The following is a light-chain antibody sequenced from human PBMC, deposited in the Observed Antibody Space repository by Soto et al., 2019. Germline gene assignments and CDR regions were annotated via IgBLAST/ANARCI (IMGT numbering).Light chain of an antibody. CDR1: QSIDSW. CDR3: QHYKSYPWT. Sequence: DIQMTQSPSTMSASVGDRATITCRASQSIDSWLAWYQQKPGKAPKFLMYRASNLEGGVPLRFSGSGSETDFTITISSLQPDAVVNYYCQHYKSYPWTFGQGTKVELK. CDR2: RAS. J-gene: IGKJ1*01. V-gene: IGKV1-5*03.